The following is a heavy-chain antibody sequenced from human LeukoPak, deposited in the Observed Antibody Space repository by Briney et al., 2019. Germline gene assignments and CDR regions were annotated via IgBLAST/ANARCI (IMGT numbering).Heavy chain of an antibody. J-gene: IGHJ3*02. V-gene: IGHV4-31*03. CDR3: AREGGGYYDSSGSPDAFDI. D-gene: IGHD3-22*01. Sequence: SETLSLTCTVSGGSISSGGYYWSWIRQHPGKGLEWIGYIYYSGSTYYNPSLKSRVTISVDTSKNQFSLKLSSVTAADTAVYYCAREGGGYYDSSGSPDAFDIWAKGQWSPSLQ. CDR1: GGSISSGGYY. CDR2: IYYSGST.